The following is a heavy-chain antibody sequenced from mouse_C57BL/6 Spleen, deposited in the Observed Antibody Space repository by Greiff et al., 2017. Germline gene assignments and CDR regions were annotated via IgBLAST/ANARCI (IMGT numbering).Heavy chain of an antibody. V-gene: IGHV1-59*01. CDR1: GYTFTSYW. D-gene: IGHD2-1*01. J-gene: IGHJ2*01. CDR3: ARNYGNYLYYFDY. Sequence: VQLQQPGAELVRPGTSVKLSCKASGYTFTSYWMHWVKQRPGQGLEWIGVIDPSDSYTNYNQKFKGKATLTVDTSSSTAYMQLSSLTSEDSAVYYCARNYGNYLYYFDYWGQGTTLTVSS. CDR2: IDPSDSYT.